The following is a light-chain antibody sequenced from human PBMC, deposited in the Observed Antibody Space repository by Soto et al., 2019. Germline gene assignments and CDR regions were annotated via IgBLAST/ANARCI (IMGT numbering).Light chain of an antibody. J-gene: IGKJ3*01. Sequence: EIVLAQSPATLSLSPGESGTLACRASQRVDYYVAWYQQKPGKAPRLLISDASNRATGTPARFSGSGSGTDLTLTITSQEPEDFAVYYCQQRHSWPFTFGPGTNVDI. CDR1: QRVDYY. CDR3: QQRHSWPFT. CDR2: DAS. V-gene: IGKV3-11*01.